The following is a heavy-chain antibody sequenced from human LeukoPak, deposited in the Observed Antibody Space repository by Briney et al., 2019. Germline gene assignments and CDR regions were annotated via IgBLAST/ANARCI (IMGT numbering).Heavy chain of an antibody. CDR2: IYYSGST. CDR1: GGSISSSSYY. J-gene: IGHJ6*03. D-gene: IGHD3-22*01. Sequence: PSETLSLTCTVSGGSISSSSYYWGWIRQPPGKGLEWIGSIYYSGSTYYNPSLKSRVTISVDTSKNQFSLKLSSVTAADTAVYYCARHRVVTYYYYYMDVWGKGTTVTVSS. V-gene: IGHV4-39*01. CDR3: ARHRVVTYYYYYMDV.